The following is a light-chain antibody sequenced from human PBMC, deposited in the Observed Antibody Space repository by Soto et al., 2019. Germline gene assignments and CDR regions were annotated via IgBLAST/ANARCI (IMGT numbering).Light chain of an antibody. Sequence: IVMTHSPATLSVSPWERATLSCRASQSVSSNLAWYQQKPGQAPRLLISGASRRATGIPDRFSGSGSGTDFTLTITSLEPEDFAVYYCQQYGTSPRNFGQGTRLEIK. CDR1: QSVSSN. J-gene: IGKJ5*01. V-gene: IGKV3-20*01. CDR3: QQYGTSPRN. CDR2: GAS.